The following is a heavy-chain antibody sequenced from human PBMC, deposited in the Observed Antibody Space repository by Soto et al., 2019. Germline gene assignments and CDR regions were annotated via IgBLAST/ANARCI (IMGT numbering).Heavy chain of an antibody. Sequence: QVQLQESGPGLVKPSQTLSLTCTVSGGSISSGDYYWSWIRQHPRKGLEWIGYIYYSGSTYYNPSLKSRVTISVDTSKNQLSLKLSSVTAADTAVYYCARWWSGSRQGFDPWGQGTLVTVSS. CDR1: GGSISSGDYY. D-gene: IGHD3-3*01. J-gene: IGHJ5*02. V-gene: IGHV4-31*03. CDR3: ARWWSGSRQGFDP. CDR2: IYYSGST.